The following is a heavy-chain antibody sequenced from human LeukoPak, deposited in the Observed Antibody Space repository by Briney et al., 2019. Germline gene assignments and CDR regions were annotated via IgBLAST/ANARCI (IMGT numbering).Heavy chain of an antibody. J-gene: IGHJ5*02. CDR2: IYYSGST. CDR1: GFTFSSYSMN. Sequence: PGGSLRLSCAASGFTFSSYSMNWVRQPPGKGLEWIGSIYYSGSTYYNPSLKSRVTISVDTSKNQFSLKLSSVTAADTAVYYCARQGSYDFWSGYANWFDPWGQGTLVTVSS. V-gene: IGHV4-39*01. CDR3: ARQGSYDFWSGYANWFDP. D-gene: IGHD3-3*01.